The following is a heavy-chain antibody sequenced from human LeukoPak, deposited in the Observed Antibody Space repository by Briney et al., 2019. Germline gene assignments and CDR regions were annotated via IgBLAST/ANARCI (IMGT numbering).Heavy chain of an antibody. CDR3: ARGDYYDSSPVGY. Sequence: SETLSLTCAVSGGSISNYYWAWVRQPPGKGLEWIGYIYYSGSTNYNPPLKSRVTISVETSKNQFPLKLSSVTPANTAAYYFARGDYYDSSPVGYWGQGTLGTVSS. CDR2: IYYSGST. J-gene: IGHJ4*02. V-gene: IGHV4-59*01. CDR1: GGSISNYY. D-gene: IGHD3-22*01.